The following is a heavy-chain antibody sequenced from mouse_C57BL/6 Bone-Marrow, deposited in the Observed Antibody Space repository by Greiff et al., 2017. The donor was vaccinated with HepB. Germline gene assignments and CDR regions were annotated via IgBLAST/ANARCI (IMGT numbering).Heavy chain of an antibody. V-gene: IGHV1-54*01. CDR2: INPGSGGT. Sequence: QVQLKQSGAELVRPGTSVKVSCKASGYAFTNYLIEWVKQRPGQGLEWIGVINPGSGGTNYNEKFKGKATLTADKSSSTAYMQLSSLTSEDSAVYFCAIDDYDAMDYWGQGTSVTVSS. J-gene: IGHJ4*01. CDR1: GYAFTNYL. CDR3: AIDDYDAMDY.